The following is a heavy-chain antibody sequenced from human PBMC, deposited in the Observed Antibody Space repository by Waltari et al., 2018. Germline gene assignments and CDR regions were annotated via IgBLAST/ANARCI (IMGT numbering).Heavy chain of an antibody. D-gene: IGHD3-10*01. J-gene: IGHJ6*02. V-gene: IGHV1-69*04. CDR3: ASLMVRDGPSHYYYGMDV. Sequence: QVQLVQSGAEVKKPGSSVKVSCKASGGTFSSYAISWVRQAPGQGLEWMGRIIPILGIANYAQKFQGRVTITADKSTSTAYMELSSLRSEDTAVYYCASLMVRDGPSHYYYGMDVWGQGTTVTVSS. CDR2: IIPILGIA. CDR1: GGTFSSYA.